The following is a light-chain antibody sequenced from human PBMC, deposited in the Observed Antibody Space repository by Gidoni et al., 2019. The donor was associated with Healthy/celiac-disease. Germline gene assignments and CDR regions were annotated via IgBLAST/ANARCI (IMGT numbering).Light chain of an antibody. J-gene: IGKJ1*01. CDR2: CAS. CDR1: QSVSSN. Sequence: EIVRTQSPTTMSVSPGERATLSCRDTQSVSSNLAWYQQKPGQAPRLLIYCASTRATGIPARFSGSGSGTAFTLTISSLQSADFAVYYCQQYNNWPPWTFGQGTKVEIK. CDR3: QQYNNWPPWT. V-gene: IGKV3-15*01.